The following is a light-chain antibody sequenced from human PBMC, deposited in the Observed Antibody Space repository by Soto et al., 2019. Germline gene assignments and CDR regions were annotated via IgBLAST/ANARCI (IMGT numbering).Light chain of an antibody. Sequence: EIVMTQSPVALSVSPGERATLSCRASQAIRSDLAWYQQKPGQAPRLLISDVSTRATGIPARFNGSGSGTEFTLAIISLQFEDFAVYYCHQYNTWPLTFGGGTKVEIK. V-gene: IGKV3-15*01. CDR3: HQYNTWPLT. CDR1: QAIRSD. CDR2: DVS. J-gene: IGKJ4*01.